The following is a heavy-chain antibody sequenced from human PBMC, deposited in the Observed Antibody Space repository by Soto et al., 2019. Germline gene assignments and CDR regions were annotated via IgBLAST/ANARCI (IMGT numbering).Heavy chain of an antibody. D-gene: IGHD6-19*01. V-gene: IGHV3-30*18. Sequence: GGSLRLSCAASGFTFSSYSMNWVRQGPGKGLEWVAVIRNNRNDKYYADCVKGRFTISRDNAKNTLYLQMNSLRVEDTAVYYCAKAIAVAGLTGWGQGTLVTVSS. CDR3: AKAIAVAGLTG. CDR1: GFTFSSYS. J-gene: IGHJ4*02. CDR2: IRNNRNDK.